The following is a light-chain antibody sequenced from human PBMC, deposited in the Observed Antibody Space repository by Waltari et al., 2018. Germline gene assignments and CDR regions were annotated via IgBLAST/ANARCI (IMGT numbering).Light chain of an antibody. Sequence: VLTQSPGTLSFSPGERATLSCRASQSVRSSFLSWYQQRPGQAPRLLFFRGSSRATGIPDRFSASGSGTDFTLNISRLEPEDFAVYYCLQYGYSPRFTFGPGTKVEIK. V-gene: IGKV3-20*01. CDR2: RGS. J-gene: IGKJ3*01. CDR1: QSVRSSF. CDR3: LQYGYSPRFT.